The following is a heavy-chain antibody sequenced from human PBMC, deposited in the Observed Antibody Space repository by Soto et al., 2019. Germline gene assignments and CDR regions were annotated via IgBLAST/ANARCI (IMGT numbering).Heavy chain of an antibody. CDR1: GASLGGFH. Sequence: XASLSLTCAIYGASLGGFHWTWLRQAPGKGLEWIGELIHGGSTNYNPSLKSRVSFSLDTSKNQFSLHLMSVTAADTAVYYCARSPLGYDYVTETWREVGDSFDIWGRGTMVTVSS. D-gene: IGHD3-16*01. J-gene: IGHJ3*02. CDR3: ARSPLGYDYVTETWREVGDSFDI. CDR2: LIHGGST. V-gene: IGHV4-34*12.